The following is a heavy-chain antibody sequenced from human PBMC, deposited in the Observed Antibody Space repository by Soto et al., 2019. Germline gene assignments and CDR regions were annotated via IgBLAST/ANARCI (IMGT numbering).Heavy chain of an antibody. CDR1: GYSFTSYW. Sequence: GESLKISCKGSGYSFTSYWIGWVRQMPGKGLEWMGIIYPGDSDTRYSPSFQGQVTISADKSISTACLQWSSLKASDTAMYYCARLGEDIVATTYFDYWGQGTLVTVSS. CDR3: ARLGEDIVATTYFDY. V-gene: IGHV5-51*01. CDR2: IYPGDSDT. D-gene: IGHD5-12*01. J-gene: IGHJ4*02.